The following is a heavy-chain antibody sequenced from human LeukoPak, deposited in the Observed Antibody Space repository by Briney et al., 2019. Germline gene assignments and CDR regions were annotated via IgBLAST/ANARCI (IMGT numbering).Heavy chain of an antibody. CDR2: ISYDGSNK. V-gene: IGHV3-30*03. J-gene: IGHJ5*02. CDR3: ATLSGSRFDP. CDR1: GFTFDDYG. D-gene: IGHD2-15*01. Sequence: GGSLRLSCAASGFTFDDYGMTWVRQAPGKGLEWVAVISYDGSNKYYADSVKGRFTISRDNSKNTLYLQMNSLRAEDTAVYYCATLSGSRFDPWGQGTLVTVSS.